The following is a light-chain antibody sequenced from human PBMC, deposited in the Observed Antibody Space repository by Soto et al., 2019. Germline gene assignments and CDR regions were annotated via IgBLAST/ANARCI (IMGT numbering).Light chain of an antibody. CDR1: RLDVGGYNY. J-gene: IGLJ1*01. CDR2: EVT. V-gene: IGLV2-14*01. CDR3: CSYVSSKTYL. Sequence: QSALTQPASVSGSPGQSITISCTGTRLDVGGYNYVSWYQQQPGKAPKLIIYEVTNRPSGVSDRFSGSKSDNTASLTISGLQTEDEADYYCCSYVSSKTYLFGTGIKVTVL.